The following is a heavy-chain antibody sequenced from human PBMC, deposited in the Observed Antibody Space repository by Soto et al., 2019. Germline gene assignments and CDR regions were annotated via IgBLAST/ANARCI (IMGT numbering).Heavy chain of an antibody. V-gene: IGHV3-30*03. D-gene: IGHD6-19*01. CDR1: GFTFSSYG. J-gene: IGHJ3*02. CDR3: ARSEQWLVSAFDI. Sequence: PGGSLRLSCAASGFTFSSYGMHWVRQAPGKGLEWVAVISYDGSNKYYADSVKGRFTISRDNSKNTLYLQMNSLRAEDTAVYYCARSEQWLVSAFDIWGQGTMVTVSS. CDR2: ISYDGSNK.